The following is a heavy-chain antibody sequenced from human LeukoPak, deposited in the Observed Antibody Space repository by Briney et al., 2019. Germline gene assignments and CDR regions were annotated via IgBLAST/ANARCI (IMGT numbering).Heavy chain of an antibody. J-gene: IGHJ6*03. CDR2: INPSGGST. V-gene: IGHV1-46*01. CDR3: ARGAFVVRGGLPNYYYYYMDV. Sequence: ASVKVSCKASGYTFTSYYMHWVRQAPGQGLEWMGIINPSGGSTSYAQKFQGRVTMTRDMSTSTDYMELSSLRSEDTAVYYCARGAFVVRGGLPNYYYYYMDVWGKGTTVTISS. CDR1: GYTFTSYY. D-gene: IGHD3-10*01.